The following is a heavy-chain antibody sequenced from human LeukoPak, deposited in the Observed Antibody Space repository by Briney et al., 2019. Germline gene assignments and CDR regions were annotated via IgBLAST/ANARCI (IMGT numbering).Heavy chain of an antibody. CDR1: GFTFSSYW. CDR3: ARVLVVPAARTYYYYGMDV. V-gene: IGHV3-74*01. Sequence: GGSLRLSCAASGFTFSSYWMHWVRQAPGKGLVWVSRINRDGSSTSYADSVKGRFTISRDNAKNTLYLQMLRAEDTAVYYCARVLVVPAARTYYYYGMDVWGQGTTVTVSS. J-gene: IGHJ6*02. CDR2: INRDGSST. D-gene: IGHD2-2*01.